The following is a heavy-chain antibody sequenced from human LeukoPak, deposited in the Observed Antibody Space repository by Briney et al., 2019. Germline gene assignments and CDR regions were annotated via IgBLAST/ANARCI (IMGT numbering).Heavy chain of an antibody. CDR3: ASLIWFGESYYFDY. J-gene: IGHJ4*02. CDR1: GGSISSYY. CDR2: IYYSGST. D-gene: IGHD3-10*01. V-gene: IGHV4-59*01. Sequence: SETLSLTCTVSGGSISSYYWSWIRQPPGKGLEWNGYIYYSGSTNYNPPLKSRVTISVDTSKDQFSLKLSSVTAANTAVYYCASLIWFGESYYFDYWGQGTLVTVSS.